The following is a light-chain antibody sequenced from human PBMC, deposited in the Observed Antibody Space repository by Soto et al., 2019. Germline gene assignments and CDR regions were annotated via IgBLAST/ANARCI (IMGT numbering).Light chain of an antibody. CDR3: QQLNIYPFLT. J-gene: IGKJ4*01. CDR1: QGISSY. CDR2: AAS. Sequence: DIQLTQSPSFLSASVGDRVTITCRASQGISSYLAWYQQKPGKAPKLLIYAASTLQSGVPSRFSGSGSGTEFTLTISSLQPEDFATNYCQQLNIYPFLTFGGRTKVEIK. V-gene: IGKV1-9*01.